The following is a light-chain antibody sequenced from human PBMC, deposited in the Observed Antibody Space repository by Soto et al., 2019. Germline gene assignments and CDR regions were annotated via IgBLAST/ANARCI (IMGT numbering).Light chain of an antibody. CDR3: AAWDDSLSGDYV. CDR2: RNN. CDR1: SSNFGSNY. J-gene: IGLJ1*01. V-gene: IGLV1-47*01. Sequence: QSVLTQPPSASGTPGRRVTISCSGSSSNFGSNYVYWYQQLPGTAPKLLIYRNNQRPSGVPDRFSGSKSGTSASLAISGLRSEDEADYYCAAWDDSLSGDYVFGTGTKVTVL.